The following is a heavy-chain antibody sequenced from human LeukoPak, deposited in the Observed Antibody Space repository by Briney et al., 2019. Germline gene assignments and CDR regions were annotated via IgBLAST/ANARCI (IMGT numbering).Heavy chain of an antibody. CDR3: ARAGIAAAGTKGGNNYYFDY. CDR2: TYYRSKWYN. CDR1: GDSVSSNSAA. Sequence: SQTLSLTCAISGDSVSSNSAAWNWIRQSPSRGLEWLGRTYYRSKWYNDYAVSVKSRITINPDTSKNQFSLQLNSVTPEDTAVYYCARAGIAAAGTKGGNNYYFDYWGQGTLVTVSS. D-gene: IGHD6-13*01. J-gene: IGHJ4*02. V-gene: IGHV6-1*01.